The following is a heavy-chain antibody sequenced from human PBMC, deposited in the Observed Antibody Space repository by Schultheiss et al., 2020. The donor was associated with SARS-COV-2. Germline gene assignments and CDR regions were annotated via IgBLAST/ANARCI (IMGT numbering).Heavy chain of an antibody. CDR3: ARAYCSSTSCYSGDGMDV. CDR2: VRWNGSRT. D-gene: IGHD2-2*01. J-gene: IGHJ6*02. V-gene: IGHV3-19*01. Sequence: GGSLRLSCAASGFTFSNSDMNWVRQAPGKGLEWVSGVRWNGSRTHYADSVKGRFIISRDNPRNSLYLQMNSLRAEDTAVYYCARAYCSSTSCYSGDGMDVWGQGTTVTVSS. CDR1: GFTFSNSD.